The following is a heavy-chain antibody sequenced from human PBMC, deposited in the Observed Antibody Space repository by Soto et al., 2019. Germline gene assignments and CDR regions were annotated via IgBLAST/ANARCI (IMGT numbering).Heavy chain of an antibody. Sequence: QLLLQESGPGLVKPSETLSLTCTVSGGSILDSTYYWAWIRQSPGKGLEWIGTIFYSGGTFYTPSLQSGVSLSVDTPKNQFSLQLSSVTAADTAVYYCARQDSGYSYGWFDPWGQGTLVTVSS. J-gene: IGHJ5*02. CDR1: GGSILDSTYY. V-gene: IGHV4-39*01. D-gene: IGHD3-22*01. CDR2: IFYSGGT. CDR3: ARQDSGYSYGWFDP.